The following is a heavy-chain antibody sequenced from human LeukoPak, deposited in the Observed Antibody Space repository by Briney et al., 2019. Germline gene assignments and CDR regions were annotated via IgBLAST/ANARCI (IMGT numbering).Heavy chain of an antibody. J-gene: IGHJ4*02. Sequence: SQTLSLTCAISGDSVSNNSATWNWIRQSPSRGLEWLGRTYYRSKWYDDYAVSVKSRITINPDTSKNQFSLQLNSVTPEDTAVYYCAKQLWLNDIDEFDYWGQGTLVTVSS. V-gene: IGHV6-1*01. CDR3: AKQLWLNDIDEFDY. CDR2: TYYRSKWYD. CDR1: GDSVSNNSAT. D-gene: IGHD5-18*01.